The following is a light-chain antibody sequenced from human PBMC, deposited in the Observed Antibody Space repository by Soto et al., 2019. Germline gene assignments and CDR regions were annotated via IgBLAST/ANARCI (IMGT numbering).Light chain of an antibody. CDR3: QQSGGSTRT. CDR1: QSVSSY. Sequence: EIVLTQSPATLSLSPGERATLSCRASQSVSSYLAWYQHKPGQAPRLLIYGASSRATGIPDRFSGSGSGTDFTLTISRLEPEDFAVYYCQQSGGSTRTFGQGTKVDIK. V-gene: IGKV3-20*01. CDR2: GAS. J-gene: IGKJ1*01.